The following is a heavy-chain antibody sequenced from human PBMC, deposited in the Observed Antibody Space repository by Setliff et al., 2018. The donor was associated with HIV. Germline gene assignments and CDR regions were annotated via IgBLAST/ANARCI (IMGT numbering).Heavy chain of an antibody. CDR2: IYYNGSP. J-gene: IGHJ6*03. D-gene: IGHD5-18*01. Sequence: SETLSLTCSLYAASIRSSHYYWGWIRQPPGKGLEWVASIYYNGSPFYNPCLKSRVTISVDTSKNQFSLNLSSVTAADTAVYYCARHCGYSPGQICYYYLDIWGKGTTVTVSS. CDR3: ARHCGYSPGQICYYYLDI. CDR1: AASIRSSHYY. V-gene: IGHV4-39*01.